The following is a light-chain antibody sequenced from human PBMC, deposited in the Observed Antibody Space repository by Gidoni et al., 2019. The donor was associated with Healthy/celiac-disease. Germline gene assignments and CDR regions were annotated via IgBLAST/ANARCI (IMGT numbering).Light chain of an antibody. J-gene: IGKJ2*04. Sequence: EIVMTQSPATLSVSPGERATLSCRASQSVSSNLAWYQQKPGQAPRLLIYGASARATGIPARFSGSGSGTEFNLTISSLQSEDFAVYYCQQYNNWPPGCSFGQGTKLEIK. CDR1: QSVSSN. CDR3: QQYNNWPPGCS. V-gene: IGKV3-15*01. CDR2: GAS.